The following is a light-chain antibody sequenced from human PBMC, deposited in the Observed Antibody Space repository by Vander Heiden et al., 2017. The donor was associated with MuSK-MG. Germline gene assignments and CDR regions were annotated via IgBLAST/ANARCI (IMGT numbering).Light chain of an antibody. CDR3: QQYYSYPEYT. J-gene: IGKJ3*01. Sequence: AIRMTQSPSSFSASTGDRVTITCRASQGISSYLAWYQQKPGKAPKLLIYAASTLQSGVPSRFSGSGSGTDFTLTISCLQSEDFATYYCQQYYSYPEYTFGHGTKVDIK. V-gene: IGKV1-8*01. CDR1: QGISSY. CDR2: AAS.